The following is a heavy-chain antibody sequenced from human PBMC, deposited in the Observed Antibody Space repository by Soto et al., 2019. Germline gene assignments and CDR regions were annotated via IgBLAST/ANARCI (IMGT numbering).Heavy chain of an antibody. D-gene: IGHD2-15*01. CDR1: GGSISSYY. V-gene: IGHV4-59*12. Sequence: SETLSLTCTVSGGSISSYYWSWIRQPPGKGLEWIGYIYYSGSTNYNPSLTSRVTLSVDTSKNQFSLKLSPVTAADTAVYYCARDKIIGLFDYWGQGTLVTVSS. CDR3: ARDKIIGLFDY. J-gene: IGHJ4*02. CDR2: IYYSGST.